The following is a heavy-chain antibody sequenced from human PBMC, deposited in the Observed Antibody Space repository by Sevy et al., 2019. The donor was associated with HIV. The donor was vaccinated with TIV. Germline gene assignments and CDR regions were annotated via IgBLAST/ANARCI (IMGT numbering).Heavy chain of an antibody. D-gene: IGHD3-22*01. J-gene: IGHJ4*02. Sequence: GGSLRLSCAASESIVTNAWMSWVRQAPGKGLEWVGRIKSDGGTADYASHLKGRFTISRDASENMLYLQMHSLKSEDRAVYYCTTYYDSTGYYLYLAFDYWGQGTQVTVSS. CDR1: ESIVTNAW. CDR3: TTYYDSTGYYLYLAFDY. V-gene: IGHV3-15*01. CDR2: IKSDGGTA.